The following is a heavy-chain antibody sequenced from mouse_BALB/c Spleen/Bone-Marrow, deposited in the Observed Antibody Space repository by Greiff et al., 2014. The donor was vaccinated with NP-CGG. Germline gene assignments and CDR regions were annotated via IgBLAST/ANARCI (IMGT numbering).Heavy chain of an antibody. CDR3: TKIYYGYDGGYYYAMDY. Sequence: EVKVEESGGGLVKPGGSLKLSCAASGFTFSSYAMSWVRQTPEKRLEWVATISSGGSYTYYPDSVKGRFTISRDNAKNTLYLQMSSLKSEDTAMYYCTKIYYGYDGGYYYAMDYWGQGTPVTVSS. J-gene: IGHJ4*01. CDR2: ISSGGSYT. V-gene: IGHV5-6-4*01. CDR1: GFTFSSYA. D-gene: IGHD2-2*01.